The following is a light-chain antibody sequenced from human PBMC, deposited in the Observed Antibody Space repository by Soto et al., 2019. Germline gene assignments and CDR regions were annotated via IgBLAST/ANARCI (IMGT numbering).Light chain of an antibody. CDR2: GAS. CDR3: QQYNNWPRGLT. J-gene: IGKJ4*01. V-gene: IGKV3-15*01. CDR1: QSVSSN. Sequence: EIVMTQSPATLSVSPGERATLSCRASQSVSSNLAWYQQKPGQATMLLIYGASTRATGIPARFSGSGSGTEFTLTISSLQSEDFAVYYCQQYNNWPRGLTFGGGTKVEIK.